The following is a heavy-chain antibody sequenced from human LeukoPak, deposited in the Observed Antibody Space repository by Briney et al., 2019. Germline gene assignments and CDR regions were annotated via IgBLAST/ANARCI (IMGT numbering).Heavy chain of an antibody. Sequence: SVKVSCKASGGTFSSYAISWVRQAPGQGLEWMGGIIPIFGTANYAQKFQGRVTITADESTSTAYMELSSLRSEDTAVYYCARLAEPSMVRGVTFDYWGQGTLVTVSS. V-gene: IGHV1-69*13. CDR1: GGTFSSYA. J-gene: IGHJ4*02. CDR3: ARLAEPSMVRGVTFDY. D-gene: IGHD3-10*01. CDR2: IIPIFGTA.